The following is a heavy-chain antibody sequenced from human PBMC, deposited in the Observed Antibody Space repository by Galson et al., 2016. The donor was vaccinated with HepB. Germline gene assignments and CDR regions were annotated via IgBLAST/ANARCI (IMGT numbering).Heavy chain of an antibody. CDR1: GFTFTSYT. V-gene: IGHV3-30-3*01. CDR3: VRDSWGKYYDTNGRLY. CDR2: VSFDGCNK. J-gene: IGHJ4*02. D-gene: IGHD2-8*01. Sequence: SLRLSCAASGFTFTSYTMHWVRQAPGQGLEWVAVVSFDGCNKYYTDSVKGRFTISRDNSNNTLHLQLDSLRTEDTDVYYCVRDSWGKYYDTNGRLYWGRGTLVTVSS.